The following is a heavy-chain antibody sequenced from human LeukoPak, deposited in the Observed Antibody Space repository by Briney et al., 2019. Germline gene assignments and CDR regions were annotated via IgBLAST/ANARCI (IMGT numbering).Heavy chain of an antibody. CDR1: GFTFSSYA. J-gene: IGHJ4*02. Sequence: GGSLRLSCAASGFTFSSYAMSWVRQAPGKGLEWVSAISGRGGSTYYADSVKGRFTISRDNSKNTLYLQMNSLRAEDTAVYYCAKAAYLEYDSSGYYRLYYFDYWGQGTLVTVSS. CDR2: ISGRGGST. V-gene: IGHV3-23*01. CDR3: AKAAYLEYDSSGYYRLYYFDY. D-gene: IGHD3-22*01.